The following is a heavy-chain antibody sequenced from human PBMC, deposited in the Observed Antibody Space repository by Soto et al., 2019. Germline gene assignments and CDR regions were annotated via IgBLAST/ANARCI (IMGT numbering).Heavy chain of an antibody. J-gene: IGHJ4*02. CDR1: GFTFSSYS. CDR3: ARGPITGTTYFDY. V-gene: IGHV3-21*01. CDR2: ISSSSSYI. Sequence: GGSLRLSCAASGFTFSSYSMNWVRQAPGKGLEWVSSISSSSSYIYYADSVKGRFTISRDNAKNSLYLQMNSLRAGDTAVYYCARGPITGTTYFDYWGQGTLVTVSS. D-gene: IGHD1-7*01.